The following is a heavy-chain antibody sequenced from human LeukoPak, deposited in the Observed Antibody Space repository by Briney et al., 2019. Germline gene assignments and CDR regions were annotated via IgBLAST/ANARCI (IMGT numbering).Heavy chain of an antibody. Sequence: AGGSLRLSCAASGFTFSYYYMCWIRQAPGKGLEWVSYISTDGTTIYYADSVKGRFTISRDNAKNSLFLQINSLRAEDTAVYYCARDGDCSGASCSLGDFDYWGQGTLLTVSS. J-gene: IGHJ4*02. CDR3: ARDGDCSGASCSLGDFDY. D-gene: IGHD2-15*01. V-gene: IGHV3-11*01. CDR2: ISTDGTTI. CDR1: GFTFSYYY.